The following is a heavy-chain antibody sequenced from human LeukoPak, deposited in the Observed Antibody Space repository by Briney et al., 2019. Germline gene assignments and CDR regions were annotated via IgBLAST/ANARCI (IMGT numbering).Heavy chain of an antibody. V-gene: IGHV1-18*01. CDR2: ISAYNGNT. CDR3: ASGPVLCSSTSCYPLTLDY. J-gene: IGHJ4*02. CDR1: GYTFTSYA. D-gene: IGHD2-2*01. Sequence: GASVKLSCNAYGYTFTSYAISWVRQAPGQGLEWMGWISAYNGNTNYAQKLQGRVTMTTDTSTSTAYMELRSLRSDDTAVYYCASGPVLCSSTSCYPLTLDYWGQGTLVTVSS.